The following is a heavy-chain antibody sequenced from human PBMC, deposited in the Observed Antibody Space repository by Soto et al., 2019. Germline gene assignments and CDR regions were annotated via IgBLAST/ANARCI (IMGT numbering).Heavy chain of an antibody. D-gene: IGHD3-10*01. V-gene: IGHV1-69*05. CDR1: GDTFKNCV. CDR3: AAELGFGKLSVV. CDR2: IIPLFGTT. J-gene: IGHJ6*02. Sequence: SVKVSCKASGDTFKNCVISWVRQAPGQGLEWMGGIIPLFGTTDFAQRFQGRLTITTDESTTTAYMELSRLRSEDTATYYCAAELGFGKLSVVWCQGTTVTVSS.